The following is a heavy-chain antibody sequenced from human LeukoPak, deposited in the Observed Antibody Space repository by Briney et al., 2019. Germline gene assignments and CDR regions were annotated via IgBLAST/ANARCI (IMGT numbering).Heavy chain of an antibody. CDR3: ATHGVGATAAFDI. D-gene: IGHD1-26*01. J-gene: IGHJ3*02. V-gene: IGHV1-24*01. CDR2: FDPGDGET. CDR1: GYTLTELS. Sequence: ASVKVSCKVSGYTLTELSMHWVRQAPGKGLEWMGGFDPGDGETIYAQKFQGRVTMTEDTSTDAAYMELSSLRSEDTAVYYCATHGVGATAAFDIWGQGTMVTVSS.